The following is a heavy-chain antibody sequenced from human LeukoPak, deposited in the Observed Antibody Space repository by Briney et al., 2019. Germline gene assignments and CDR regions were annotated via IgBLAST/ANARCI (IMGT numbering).Heavy chain of an antibody. CDR2: ISSSGSYT. D-gene: IGHD6-13*01. CDR3: AKGPNRSRIAAAGTGYYFDY. Sequence: GGSLRLSCAASGFTFSDYYMSWIRQAPGKGLEWVSYISSSGSYTNYADSVKGRFTISRDNAKNSLYLQMNSLRAEDTAVYYCAKGPNRSRIAAAGTGYYFDYWGQGTLVTVSS. CDR1: GFTFSDYY. J-gene: IGHJ4*02. V-gene: IGHV3-11*05.